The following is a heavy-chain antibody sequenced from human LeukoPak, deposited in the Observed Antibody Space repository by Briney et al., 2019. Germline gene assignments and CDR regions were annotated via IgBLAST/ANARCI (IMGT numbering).Heavy chain of an antibody. V-gene: IGHV4-4*07. CDR3: ARVFSYGDHNDY. D-gene: IGHD4-17*01. CDR1: GGSISSYY. CDR2: IYSSGST. J-gene: IGHJ4*02. Sequence: SETLSLTCTVSGGSISSYYWSWIRQPAGQGLEWIGRIYSSGSTNYNPSLKSRVTMSVDTSKNQFSLKVSSVTAADTAVYYCARVFSYGDHNDYWGQGTLVTVSS.